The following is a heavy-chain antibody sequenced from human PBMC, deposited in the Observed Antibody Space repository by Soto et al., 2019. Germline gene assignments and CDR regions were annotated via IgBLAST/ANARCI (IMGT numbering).Heavy chain of an antibody. Sequence: KLSETLSLTCTVSGGSISSGGYYWSWIRQHPGKGLEWIGYIYYSGSTYYNPSLKSRVTISVDTSKNQFSLKLSSVTAADTAVYYCASIGTYYYDSSGHDYWGQGTLVTVSS. CDR1: GGSISSGGYY. CDR2: IYYSGST. CDR3: ASIGTYYYDSSGHDY. D-gene: IGHD3-22*01. V-gene: IGHV4-31*03. J-gene: IGHJ4*02.